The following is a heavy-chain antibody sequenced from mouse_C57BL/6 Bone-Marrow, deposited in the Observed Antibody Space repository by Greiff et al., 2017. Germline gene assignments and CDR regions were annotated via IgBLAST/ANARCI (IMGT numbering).Heavy chain of an antibody. J-gene: IGHJ3*01. CDR2: IYPRDGST. V-gene: IGHV1-78*01. D-gene: IGHD2-4*01. Sequence: VQLVESDAELVKPGASVKISCKASGYTFTDHTIHWMKQRPEQGLEWIGYIYPRDGSTKYNEKFKGMATLTADKSASTAYMQLNSLTSEDSAVYFCARVYYDYDGFAYWGQGTLVTVSA. CDR3: ARVYYDYDGFAY. CDR1: GYTFTDHT.